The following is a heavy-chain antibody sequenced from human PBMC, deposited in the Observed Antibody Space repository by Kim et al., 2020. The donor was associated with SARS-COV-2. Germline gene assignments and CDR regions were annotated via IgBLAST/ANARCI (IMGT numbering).Heavy chain of an antibody. CDR2: ISSSGGFI. J-gene: IGHJ6*02. CDR1: GFPFRNYS. CDR3: TRKDVSRYHDWSADGMDV. D-gene: IGHD3-16*01. Sequence: GGSLRLSCGASGFPFRNYSMNWVRQAPGKGLEWVSSISSSGGFIYYADSVKGRFTISRDTAKNALYLQMNSLRAEDTAVYYCTRKDVSRYHDWSADGMDVWSQGTTVTVSS. V-gene: IGHV3-21*01.